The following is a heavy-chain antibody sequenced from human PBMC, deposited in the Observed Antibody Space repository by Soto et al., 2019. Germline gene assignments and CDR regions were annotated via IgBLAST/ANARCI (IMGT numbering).Heavy chain of an antibody. CDR1: GGTLSSYA. D-gene: IGHD3-10*01. V-gene: IGHV1-69*13. J-gene: IGHJ6*02. CDR3: ARNLRYFGSGSFFRGMDV. CDR2: IIPIFGTA. Sequence: SVKVSCKASGGTLSSYAISWVRQAPGQGLEWMGGIIPIFGTANYAQKFQGRVTITADESTTTVHMDLSSLRFEDTAVYYCARNLRYFGSGSFFRGMDVWGQGTTVTVSS.